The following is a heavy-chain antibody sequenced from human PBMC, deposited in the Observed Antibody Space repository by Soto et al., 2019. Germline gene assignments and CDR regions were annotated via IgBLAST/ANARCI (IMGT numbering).Heavy chain of an antibody. CDR2: IWFDGSDA. CDR3: AREGYCSGGGCSGGMDV. J-gene: IGHJ6*02. D-gene: IGHD2-15*01. Sequence: SCAASGFAFSGYGMHWVRQAPGKGLEWVAFIWFDGSDALYSDSVKGRFSITRDNSKNTLFLQLNSLRGDDTAVYYCAREGYCSGGGCSGGMDVWGQGTTVTVSS. V-gene: IGHV3-33*01. CDR1: GFAFSGYG.